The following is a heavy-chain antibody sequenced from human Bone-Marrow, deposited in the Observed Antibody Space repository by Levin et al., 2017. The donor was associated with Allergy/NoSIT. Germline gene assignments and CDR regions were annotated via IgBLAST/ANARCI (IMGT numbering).Heavy chain of an antibody. J-gene: IGHJ6*02. CDR1: GDTFTTYY. CDR3: ARTLPRGYNGMAV. V-gene: IGHV1-46*01. CDR2: INPSSGNT. D-gene: IGHD2/OR15-2a*01. Sequence: ASVKVSCKASGDTFTTYYIHWVRQAPGQGLEWMGIINPSSGNTSHAQKFQGRVSMTRDTSTSTVYLELSSLTSENTAVYYCARTLPRGYNGMAVWGQGTTVTASS.